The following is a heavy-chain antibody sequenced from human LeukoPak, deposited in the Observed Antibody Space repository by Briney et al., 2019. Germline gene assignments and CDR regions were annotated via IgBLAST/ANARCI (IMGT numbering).Heavy chain of an antibody. Sequence: GGSLRLSCAASGFTVSSNYMSWVRQAPGKGLEWVSVIYSGGSTYYADSVKGRFTISRDNSKNTLYLQMNSLRAEDTAVYYCARDYYDSSGYGAFDIWGQGTMVTVSS. J-gene: IGHJ3*02. D-gene: IGHD3-22*01. CDR1: GFTVSSNY. CDR2: IYSGGST. V-gene: IGHV3-53*01. CDR3: ARDYYDSSGYGAFDI.